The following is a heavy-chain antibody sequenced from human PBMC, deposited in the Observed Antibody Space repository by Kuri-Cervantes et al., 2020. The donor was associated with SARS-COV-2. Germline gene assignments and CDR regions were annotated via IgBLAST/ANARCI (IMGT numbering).Heavy chain of an antibody. J-gene: IGHJ4*02. CDR2: ISYDVSNK. Sequence: GESLKISCAASGFSFSNYAMHWVRQAPGKGLEWVAVISYDVSNKYYEDSVKGRFTISRDNSKSTLYLQMNSLRAEDTAVYYCARDRAAAGVYYSDYWGQGTLVTVSS. D-gene: IGHD6-13*01. V-gene: IGHV3-30-3*01. CDR1: GFSFSNYA. CDR3: ARDRAAAGVYYSDY.